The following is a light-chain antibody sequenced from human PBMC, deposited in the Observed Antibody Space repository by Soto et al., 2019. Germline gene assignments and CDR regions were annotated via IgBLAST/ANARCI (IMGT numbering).Light chain of an antibody. J-gene: IGKJ2*02. V-gene: IGKV3-20*01. CDR1: QSLASNY. CDR2: GSS. CDR3: QHYRSSCT. Sequence: EIVLTQSPGTLSLSPGERATLSCRASQSLASNYLAWYQQKPGQAPRLLLYGSSTRETGIPARFSGSGSGTDFTLTISSLQPEDFAAYYCQHYRSSCTFGQGTKLEIK.